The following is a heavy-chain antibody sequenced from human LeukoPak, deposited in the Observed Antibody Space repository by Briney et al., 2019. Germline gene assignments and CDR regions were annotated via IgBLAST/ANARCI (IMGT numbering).Heavy chain of an antibody. Sequence: SHTLSLTCCVFCGSMSILGYYWRWIRQQPGKGLEWIVYAYYRGSIHYDPPLKSRVIISVDHTKRQFSLKLSSVTAADTALYYCPRYRAMTTIGDYFDYWGQGTLATVSP. CDR2: AYYRGSI. D-gene: IGHD5-24*01. CDR3: PRYRAMTTIGDYFDY. CDR1: CGSMSILGYY. V-gene: IGHV4-31*03. J-gene: IGHJ4*02.